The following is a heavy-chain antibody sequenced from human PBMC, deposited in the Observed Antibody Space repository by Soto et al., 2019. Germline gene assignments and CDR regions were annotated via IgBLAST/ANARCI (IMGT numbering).Heavy chain of an antibody. J-gene: IGHJ4*02. Sequence: GGSLRLSCTASGFTFGDYAMSWVRQAPGKGLECVGFISTEAYGWTTEHAASVKGRFTISRDDSKSIAYLQMNSLRTEDTAVYYCPLPGGRGGRYSFNSWARGLQVNVST. CDR2: ISTEAYGWTT. CDR1: GFTFGDYA. V-gene: IGHV3-49*04. CDR3: PLPGGRGGRYSFNS. D-gene: IGHD2-8*02.